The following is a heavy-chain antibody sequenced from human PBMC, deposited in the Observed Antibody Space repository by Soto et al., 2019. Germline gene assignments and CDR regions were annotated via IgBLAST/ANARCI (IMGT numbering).Heavy chain of an antibody. D-gene: IGHD2-2*01. V-gene: IGHV1-18*01. J-gene: IGHJ4*02. CDR2: SGPYNGNT. CDR3: VRERLCICTSCYAGCSDY. CDR1: GYTFTSYG. Sequence: QVQLVQSGAEVKKPGASVKVSCKASGYTFTSYGISWVRQAPGQGLEWMGWSGPYNGNTNYAQKFQGRVTVTTDTSTSTAYIELRSLRSDDPAVYYCVRERLCICTSCYAGCSDYWGQGTLVTVSS.